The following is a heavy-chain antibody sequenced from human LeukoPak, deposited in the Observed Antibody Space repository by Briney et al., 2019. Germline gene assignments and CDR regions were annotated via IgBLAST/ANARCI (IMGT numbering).Heavy chain of an antibody. CDR3: ARISRSHDYDY. J-gene: IGHJ4*02. CDR1: GFNLSSYS. Sequence: GGSLRLSCAAPGFNLSSYSMHWVRQAPGKGLEYVSAISSYGGSTYYANSVKDRFTISRDNSKNTVYLQMGSLRTEDMAVYYCARISRSHDYDYWGQGTLVTVSS. D-gene: IGHD6-6*01. CDR2: ISSYGGST. V-gene: IGHV3-64*01.